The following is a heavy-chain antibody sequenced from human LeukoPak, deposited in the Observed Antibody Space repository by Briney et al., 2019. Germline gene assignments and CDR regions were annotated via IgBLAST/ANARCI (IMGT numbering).Heavy chain of an antibody. CDR2: INPKRGVT. CDR1: GYTFTDYY. J-gene: IGHJ3*01. V-gene: IGHV1-2*02. D-gene: IGHD4-17*01. Sequence: ASVKVSCKASGYTFTDYYIHWMRPAAGQGLEWKGWINPKRGVTTYAQKFQGRVTMTRDTSITTAYMELTRLRSDDTTIYYCARERNYGDYGNAFDVWGQGTKVTVSS. CDR3: ARERNYGDYGNAFDV.